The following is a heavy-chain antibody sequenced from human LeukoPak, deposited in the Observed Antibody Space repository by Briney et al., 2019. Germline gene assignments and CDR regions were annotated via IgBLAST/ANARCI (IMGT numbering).Heavy chain of an antibody. Sequence: SETQSLTCAVSGGSISSGGYSWSWIRQPPGKGLEWIGYIYHSGSTYYNPSLKSRVTISVDRSKNQFSLKLSSVTAADTAVYYCAGGATVTKVFDYWGQGTLVTVSS. V-gene: IGHV4-30-2*01. CDR2: IYHSGST. D-gene: IGHD4-17*01. CDR1: GGSISSGGYS. CDR3: AGGATVTKVFDY. J-gene: IGHJ4*02.